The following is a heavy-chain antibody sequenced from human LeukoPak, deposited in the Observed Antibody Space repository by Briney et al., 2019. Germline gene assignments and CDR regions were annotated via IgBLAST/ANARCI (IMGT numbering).Heavy chain of an antibody. CDR2: IYCGGST. V-gene: IGHV4-59*12. J-gene: IGHJ4*02. Sequence: SETLSLSCTVSCGSISCYYGSWIRQPPGEGLEWIGFIYCGGSTSYNPSLKGRVTISVDTSKSPFSLQLSSGAAADTAVYYCARDPVTIVRGVIPESGAPDYWGQGTLVTVSS. D-gene: IGHD3-10*01. CDR1: CGSISCYY. CDR3: ARDPVTIVRGVIPESGAPDY.